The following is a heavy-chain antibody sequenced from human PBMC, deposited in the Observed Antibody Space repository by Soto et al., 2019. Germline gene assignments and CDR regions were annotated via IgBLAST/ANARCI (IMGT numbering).Heavy chain of an antibody. CDR2: MNPNSGNT. V-gene: IGHV1-8*01. D-gene: IGHD6-13*01. Sequence: ASVKVSCKASGYTFTSYDINWVRQATGQGLEWMGWMNPNSGNTGYAQKFQGRVTMTRNTSISTAYMELSSLRSEDTAVYYCARTGFSSSFVAGSYWFDPWGQGTLVTVSS. CDR3: ARTGFSSSFVAGSYWFDP. CDR1: GYTFTSYD. J-gene: IGHJ5*02.